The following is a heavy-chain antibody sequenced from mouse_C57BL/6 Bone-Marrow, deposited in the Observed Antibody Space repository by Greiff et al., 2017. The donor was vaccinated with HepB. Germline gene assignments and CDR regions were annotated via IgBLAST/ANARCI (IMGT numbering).Heavy chain of an antibody. Sequence: EVKLMESGPELVKPGASVKISCKASGYSFTDYNMNWVKQSNGKSLEWIGVINPNYGTTSYNQKFKDKATLTADKSSSTAYMQLSSLTSEDSAVYYCARNTYYSNYGGYWGQGTTLTVSS. V-gene: IGHV1-39*01. J-gene: IGHJ2*01. CDR1: GYSFTDYN. D-gene: IGHD2-5*01. CDR2: INPNYGTT. CDR3: ARNTYYSNYGGY.